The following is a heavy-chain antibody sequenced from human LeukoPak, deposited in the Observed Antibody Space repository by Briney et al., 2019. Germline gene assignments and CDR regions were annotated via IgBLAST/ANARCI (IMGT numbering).Heavy chain of an antibody. CDR1: GGSISSYY. CDR2: IYYSGST. V-gene: IGHV4-59*01. Sequence: SETLSLTCTVSGGSISSYYWSWIRQPPGKGLEWIGYIYYSGSTNYNSSLKSRVTISVDTSKNQFSLKLSSVTAADTAVYYCARHGAVAGSKSPGWFDPWGQGTLVTVSS. D-gene: IGHD6-19*01. CDR3: ARHGAVAGSKSPGWFDP. J-gene: IGHJ5*02.